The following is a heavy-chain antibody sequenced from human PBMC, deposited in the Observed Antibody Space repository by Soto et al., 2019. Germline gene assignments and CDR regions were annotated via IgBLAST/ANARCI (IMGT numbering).Heavy chain of an antibody. Sequence: QMHLVQSGPEVKKPGTSVKVSCKASGFPFTSSAVQWVRQARGQRLEWIGWIALGSGSTNSAQKLQERVTITRDMSTSTVYMELSSLRSEDTAMYYCATVPYYFDTSGNYFDYWGQGTLVTVSS. CDR3: ATVPYYFDTSGNYFDY. V-gene: IGHV1-58*01. CDR1: GFPFTSSA. J-gene: IGHJ4*02. D-gene: IGHD3-22*01. CDR2: IALGSGST.